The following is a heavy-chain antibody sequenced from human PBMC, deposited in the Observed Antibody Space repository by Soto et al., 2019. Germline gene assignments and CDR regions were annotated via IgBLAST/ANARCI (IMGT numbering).Heavy chain of an antibody. CDR1: GGTFSSYA. Sequence: SVKVSCKASGGTFSSYAISWVRQAPGQGLEWMGGIIPIFGTANYAQKFQGRVTITADKSTSTAYMELSSLRSEDTAVYYCASFIAAASYRWFDPWGQGTLVTVSS. CDR2: IIPIFGTA. CDR3: ASFIAAASYRWFDP. J-gene: IGHJ5*02. D-gene: IGHD6-13*01. V-gene: IGHV1-69*06.